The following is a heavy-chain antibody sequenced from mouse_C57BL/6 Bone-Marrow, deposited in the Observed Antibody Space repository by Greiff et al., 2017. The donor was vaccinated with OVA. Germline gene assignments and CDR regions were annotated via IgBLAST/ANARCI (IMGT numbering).Heavy chain of an antibody. CDR1: GYTFTSYW. CDR2: IYPGSGST. J-gene: IGHJ2*01. D-gene: IGHD2-3*01. Sequence: QVQLQQPGAELVKPGASVKMSCKASGYTFTSYWITWVKQRPGQGLEWIGDIYPGSGSTNYNEKFKSKATLTVDTSSSTAYMQLSSLTSEDSAVYYCAREDGYYGYCDYWGQGTTLTVSS. CDR3: AREDGYYGYCDY. V-gene: IGHV1-55*01.